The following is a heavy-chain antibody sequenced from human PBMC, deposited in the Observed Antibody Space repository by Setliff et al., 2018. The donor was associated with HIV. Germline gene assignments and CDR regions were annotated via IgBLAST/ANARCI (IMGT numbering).Heavy chain of an antibody. D-gene: IGHD3-3*01. Sequence: SETLSLTCNVSGASFSSGGXDWSWIRQHPGXXLEWIGYMSYSGSTFYKSSLKSRVTMSIDTSKNQFSLMLSPVPATDTAVYYFARATYTFQFLKWSPDSSLYYYYMDVWGKGTTVTVSS. CDR3: ARATYTFQFLKWSPDSSLYYYYMDV. CDR1: GASFSSGGXD. CDR2: MSYSGST. J-gene: IGHJ6*03. V-gene: IGHV4-31*03.